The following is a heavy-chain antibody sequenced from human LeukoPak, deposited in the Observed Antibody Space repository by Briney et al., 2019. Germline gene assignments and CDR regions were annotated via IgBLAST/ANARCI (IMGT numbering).Heavy chain of an antibody. CDR1: GGTFSSYA. V-gene: IGHV1-69*05. CDR3: ARVGGGYYTSFYWFDP. Sequence: SVKVSCKASGGTFSSYAISWVRQAPGQGLEWMGGIIPIFGTANYAQKFQGRVTITTDESTSTAYMELSSLRSEDTAVYYCARVGGGYYTSFYWFDPWGQGTLVTVSS. D-gene: IGHD3-16*01. CDR2: IIPIFGTA. J-gene: IGHJ5*02.